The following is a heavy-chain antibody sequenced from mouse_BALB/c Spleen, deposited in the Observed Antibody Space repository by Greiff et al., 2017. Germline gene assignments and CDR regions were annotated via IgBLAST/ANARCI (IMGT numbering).Heavy chain of an antibody. CDR2: IHPNSGNT. CDR3: AREGMGAMDY. J-gene: IGHJ4*01. V-gene: IGHV1S130*01. CDR1: GYTFTSSW. D-gene: IGHD4-1*01. Sequence: VQLQQSGSVLVRPGASVKLSCKASGYTFTSSWMHWAKQRPGQGLEWIGEIHPNSGNTNYNEKFKGKATLTVDTSSSTAYVDLSSLTSEDSAVYYCAREGMGAMDYWGQGTSVTVSS.